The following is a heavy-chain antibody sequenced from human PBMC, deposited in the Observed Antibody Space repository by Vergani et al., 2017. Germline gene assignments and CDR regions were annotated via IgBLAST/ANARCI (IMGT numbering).Heavy chain of an antibody. CDR2: INPRGVST. Sequence: QVQLVQSGAEVKKPGASVKVSCKAPGYPFPSYYMPWVRQPPGQGLEWMGIINPRGVSTSYAQKFQGRVTMTRDTSTSTVYMELSSLRSEDTAVYYCARDPPLVDSSGYYPAHNFDYWGQGTLVTVSS. CDR1: GYPFPSYY. CDR3: ARDPPLVDSSGYYPAHNFDY. V-gene: IGHV1-46*01. J-gene: IGHJ4*02. D-gene: IGHD3-22*01.